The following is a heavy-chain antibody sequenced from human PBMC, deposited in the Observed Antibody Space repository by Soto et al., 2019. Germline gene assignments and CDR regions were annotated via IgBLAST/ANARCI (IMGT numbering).Heavy chain of an antibody. CDR2: IYTSGST. V-gene: IGHV4-4*07. Sequence: SETLSLTCTVSGDSRSGYYWSWVRQSAGKGLEWIGRIYTSGSTTYNPSLQSRVTMSLDTSKNQLSLKLSSVTAADTAVYYCAGDSVAGAMDVWGQGTTVTVSS. D-gene: IGHD6-19*01. CDR3: AGDSVAGAMDV. J-gene: IGHJ6*02. CDR1: GDSRSGYY.